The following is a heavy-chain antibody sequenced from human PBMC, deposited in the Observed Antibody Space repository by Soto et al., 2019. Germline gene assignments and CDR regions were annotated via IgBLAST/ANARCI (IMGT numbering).Heavy chain of an antibody. Sequence: EVQLVESGGGLVQPGGSLRLSCAASGFTFSSYWMSWVRQAPGKGLEWVANIKQDGSEKYYVDSVKGRFTISRDNAKNSLYLQMNSLRAEDTAVYYCARGAGISCSSTSCYGGDYFDYWGQGTLVTVSS. CDR3: ARGAGISCSSTSCYGGDYFDY. V-gene: IGHV3-7*01. J-gene: IGHJ4*02. D-gene: IGHD2-2*01. CDR1: GFTFSSYW. CDR2: IKQDGSEK.